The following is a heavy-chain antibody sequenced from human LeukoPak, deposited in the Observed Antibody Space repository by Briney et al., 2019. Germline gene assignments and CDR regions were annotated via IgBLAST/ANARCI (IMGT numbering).Heavy chain of an antibody. J-gene: IGHJ6*03. V-gene: IGHV4-59*12. D-gene: IGHD3-22*01. CDR2: IYYTGST. CDR1: GASISSYY. Sequence: SETLSLTCTVSGASISSYYWSWIRQPPGKGLEWIGYIYYTGSTNHNPSLKSRVTMSVDTSKNQFSLKLSSVTAADTAVCFCVRVIGAPNYYYYMDVWGKGTTVTVSS. CDR3: VRVIGAPNYYYYMDV.